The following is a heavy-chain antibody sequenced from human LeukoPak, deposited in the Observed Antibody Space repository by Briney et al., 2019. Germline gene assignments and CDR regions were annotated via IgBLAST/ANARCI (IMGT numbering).Heavy chain of an antibody. CDR2: IWYDGTAK. J-gene: IGHJ4*02. CDR1: GFTFSSYA. CDR3: AREGPGSSGRDFED. V-gene: IGHV3-30*04. Sequence: GGSLRLSCAASGFTFSSYAMHWVRQAPGKGLEWVALIWYDGTAKYYADSVKGRFTISRDNSKNTLFLQMNTLRAEDTAIYYCAREGPGSSGRDFEDWGQGTLVTVSS. D-gene: IGHD6-19*01.